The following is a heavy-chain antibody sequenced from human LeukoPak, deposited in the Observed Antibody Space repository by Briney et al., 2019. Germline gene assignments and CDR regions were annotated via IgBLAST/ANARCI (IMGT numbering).Heavy chain of an antibody. CDR1: GDSVSSNSAA. CDR2: TYYRSKWYN. Sequence: SQTLSLTCAISGDSVSSNSAAWNWIRQSPSRGLEWLGRTYYRSKWYNDYAVSVKSRITINPDTSKNQFSLQLNPVTPEDTAVYYCAREYYYDSSGYYYNPYIDYWGQGTLVTVSS. J-gene: IGHJ4*02. D-gene: IGHD3-22*01. CDR3: AREYYYDSSGYYYNPYIDY. V-gene: IGHV6-1*01.